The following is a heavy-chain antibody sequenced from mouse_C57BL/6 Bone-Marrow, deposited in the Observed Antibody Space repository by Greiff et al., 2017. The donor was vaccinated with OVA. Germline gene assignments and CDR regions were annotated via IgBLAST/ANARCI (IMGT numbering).Heavy chain of an antibody. J-gene: IGHJ4*01. CDR2: IDPNSGGT. D-gene: IGHD1-1*01. V-gene: IGHV1-72*01. Sequence: QVQLKQPGAELVKPGASVKLSCKASGYTFTSYWMHWVKQRPGRGLEWIGRIDPNSGGTKYNEQFKSKATLNVDKPYSTAYMQLSSLTSEDSAVYYCARGIITTVVATDYYAMDYWGQGTSVTVSS. CDR3: ARGIITTVVATDYYAMDY. CDR1: GYTFTSYW.